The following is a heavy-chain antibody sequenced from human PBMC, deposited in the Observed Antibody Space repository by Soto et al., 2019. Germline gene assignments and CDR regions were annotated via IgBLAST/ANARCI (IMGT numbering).Heavy chain of an antibody. CDR3: ARVDGYRGSWLPWAYDY. D-gene: IGHD5-12*01. CDR2: IIPSFGTA. V-gene: IGHV1-69*13. J-gene: IGHJ4*02. Sequence: SVKVSCKTFGGTFSSYAISWVRQAPGQGLEWMGGIIPSFGTANYAQKFQGRLTITADESTSTAYMELSSLRSEDTAVYYCARVDGYRGSWLPWAYDYWGQGILVTVSS. CDR1: GGTFSSYA.